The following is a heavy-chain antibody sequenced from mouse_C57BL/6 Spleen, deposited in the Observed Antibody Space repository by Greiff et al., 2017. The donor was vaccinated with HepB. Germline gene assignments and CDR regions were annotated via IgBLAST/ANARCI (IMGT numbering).Heavy chain of an antibody. CDR3: ARLRTTVVATDWYFDV. Sequence: QVQLQQPGAELVKPGASVKLSCKASGYTFTSYWMHWVKQRPGRGLEWIGRIDPNSGGTKYNEKFKSKATLTVDKSSSTAYMQLSSLTSEDSAVYYCARLRTTVVATDWYFDVWGTGTTVTVSS. V-gene: IGHV1-72*01. CDR1: GYTFTSYW. J-gene: IGHJ1*03. D-gene: IGHD1-1*01. CDR2: IDPNSGGT.